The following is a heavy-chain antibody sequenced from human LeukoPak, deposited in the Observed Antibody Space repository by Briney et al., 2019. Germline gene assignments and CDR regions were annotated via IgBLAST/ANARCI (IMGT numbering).Heavy chain of an antibody. D-gene: IGHD3-3*01. V-gene: IGHV4-30-4*01. J-gene: IGHJ5*02. Sequence: SETLSLTCTVSGGSISSGDYYWSWIRQPPGKGLEWIGYIYYSGSTYYNPSLKSRVTISVDTSKNQFSLKLSSVTAADTAVYYCARGGDFWSDYWWLGFDPWGQGTLVTVSS. CDR1: GGSISSGDYY. CDR3: ARGGDFWSDYWWLGFDP. CDR2: IYYSGST.